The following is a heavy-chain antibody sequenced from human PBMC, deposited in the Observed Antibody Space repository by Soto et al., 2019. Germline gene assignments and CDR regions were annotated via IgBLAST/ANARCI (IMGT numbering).Heavy chain of an antibody. CDR3: ARDSGGSCYSIPQAYCGGESLGY. CDR1: GFTFSSYA. Sequence: QVQLVESGGGVVQPGRSLRLSCAASGFTFSSYAMHWVRQAPGKGLEWVAVISYDGSNKYYADSVKGRFTISRDNSKNTLYLQMNSLRAEDTAAYYCARDSGGSCYSIPQAYCGGESLGYWGQGTLVTVSS. J-gene: IGHJ4*02. V-gene: IGHV3-30-3*01. CDR2: ISYDGSNK. D-gene: IGHD2-15*01.